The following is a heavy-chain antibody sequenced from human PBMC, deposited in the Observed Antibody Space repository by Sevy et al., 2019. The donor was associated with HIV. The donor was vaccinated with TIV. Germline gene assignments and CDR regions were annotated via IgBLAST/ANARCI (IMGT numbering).Heavy chain of an antibody. CDR3: AGAPPYYDILTGRGYCDY. Sequence: SETLSLTCTVSGRSMTGYYWTWIRQPPGKGLEWIGYIYYSGSTNYNPSLKSRVTISVDTSKNQFSLELSSVTAADTAVYYCAGAPPYYDILTGRGYCDYWGQGTLVTVSS. J-gene: IGHJ4*02. CDR2: IYYSGST. V-gene: IGHV4-59*01. CDR1: GRSMTGYY. D-gene: IGHD3-9*01.